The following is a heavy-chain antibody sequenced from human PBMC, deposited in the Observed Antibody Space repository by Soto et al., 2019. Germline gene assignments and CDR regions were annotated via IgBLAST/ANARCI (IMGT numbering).Heavy chain of an antibody. Sequence: PSETLSLTCTVSGGSISSGDYYWSWIRQPPGKGLEWIGYIYYSGSTYYNPSLKSRVTISVDTSKNQFSLKLSSVTAADTAVYYCARDLGKQLVDYWGQGTLVTVSS. CDR3: ARDLGKQLVDY. CDR1: GGSISSGDYY. J-gene: IGHJ4*02. V-gene: IGHV4-30-4*01. CDR2: IYYSGST. D-gene: IGHD6-13*01.